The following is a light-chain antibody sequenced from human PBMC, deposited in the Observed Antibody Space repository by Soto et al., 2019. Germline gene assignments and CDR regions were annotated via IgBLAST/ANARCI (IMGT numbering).Light chain of an antibody. J-gene: IGLJ1*01. Sequence: QFALTQPRPVPGSPGPSVTISCTGTSSDVGGYNYVSWYQQHPGKAPKLMIYDVSKRPSGVADRFSGSKSGNTAALTISARQAEDEADYYGCSDAGSYYVVGTGSKLTVL. V-gene: IGLV2-11*01. CDR3: CSDAGSYYV. CDR2: DVS. CDR1: SSDVGGYNY.